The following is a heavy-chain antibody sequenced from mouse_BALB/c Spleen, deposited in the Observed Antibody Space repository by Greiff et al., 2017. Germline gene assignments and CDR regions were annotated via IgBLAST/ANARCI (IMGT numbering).Heavy chain of an antibody. J-gene: IGHJ4*01. CDR3: ARSDWYYYAMDY. Sequence: EVKLMESGGGLVQPGGSRKLSCAASGFTFSSFGMHWVRQAPEKGLEWVAYISSGSSTIYYADTVKGRFTISRDNPKNTLFLQMTSLRSEDTAMYYCARSDWYYYAMDYWGQGTSVTVSS. CDR1: GFTFSSFG. V-gene: IGHV5-17*02. D-gene: IGHD4-1*01. CDR2: ISSGSSTI.